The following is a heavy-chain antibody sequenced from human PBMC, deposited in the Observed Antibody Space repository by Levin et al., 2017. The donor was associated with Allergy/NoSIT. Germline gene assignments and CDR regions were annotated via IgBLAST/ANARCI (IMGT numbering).Heavy chain of an antibody. D-gene: IGHD4-17*01. V-gene: IGHV2-5*02. CDR3: AHTPNFGGYFTFHY. CDR1: GFSLSTSGVG. Sequence: SGPTLVKPTQTLTLTCTFSGFSLSTSGVGVGWIRQPPGKALEWLALIYWDDDERYSPYLKSRLTITKDTSKNQVVLRMTTMSPADTATYYCAHTPNFGGYFTFHYWGQGTLVTVSS. J-gene: IGHJ4*02. CDR2: IYWDDDE.